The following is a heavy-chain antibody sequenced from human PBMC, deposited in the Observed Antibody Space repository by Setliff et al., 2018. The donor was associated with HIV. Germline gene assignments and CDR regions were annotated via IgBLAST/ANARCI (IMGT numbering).Heavy chain of an antibody. V-gene: IGHV3-33*03. CDR2: IWYDGSDK. Sequence: GGSLRLSRVTSGFRFSTYVFYWVRQAPGKGLEWVTFIWYDGSDKYYLDSVKGRFTSSRDNSKNTLYLQMNNLRPEDTAVYYCAKDFQWSTVNTPLNYQYGMDVWGQGTTVTVSS. D-gene: IGHD2-15*01. CDR1: GFRFSTYV. CDR3: AKDFQWSTVNTPLNYQYGMDV. J-gene: IGHJ6*02.